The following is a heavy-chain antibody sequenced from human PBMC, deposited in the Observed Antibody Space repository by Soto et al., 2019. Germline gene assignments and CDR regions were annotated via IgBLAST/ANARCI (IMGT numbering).Heavy chain of an antibody. CDR3: ATRWGRTFDY. Sequence: SETLSLTCTVSGGSISSYYWSWIRQPPGKGLEWIGYIYYSGSTNYNPSLKSRVTISVDTSKNQFSLKLSSVTAADTAVYYCATRWGRTFDYWGQGTLVTVSS. V-gene: IGHV4-59*08. J-gene: IGHJ4*02. CDR1: GGSISSYY. D-gene: IGHD7-27*01. CDR2: IYYSGST.